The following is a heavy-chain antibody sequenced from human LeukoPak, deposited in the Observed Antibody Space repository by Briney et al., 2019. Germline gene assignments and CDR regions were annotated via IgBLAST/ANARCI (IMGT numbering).Heavy chain of an antibody. D-gene: IGHD5-18*01. J-gene: IGHJ6*03. Sequence: GGSLRLSCAASGFTFSSYAMHWVRQAPGKGLEYVSAISSNGGSTYYANSVKGRFTISRDNSKNTLYLQMGSLRAEDMAVYYCASNTARYYYMDVWGKGTTVTVSS. CDR1: GFTFSSYA. V-gene: IGHV3-64*01. CDR2: ISSNGGST. CDR3: ASNTARYYYMDV.